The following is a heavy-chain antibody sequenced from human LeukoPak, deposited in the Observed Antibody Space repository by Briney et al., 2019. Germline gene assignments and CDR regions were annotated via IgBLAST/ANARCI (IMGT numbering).Heavy chain of an antibody. Sequence: SETLSLTCAVYGGSFSGYYWSWIRQPPGKGLEWIGEINHSGSTNYNPSLKSRVTISVDTSKNQFSLKLSSVTAADTAVYYCAREANCNGSSCPSGYWGQGTLVTVSS. CDR1: GGSFSGYY. CDR2: INHSGST. CDR3: AREANCNGSSCPSGY. J-gene: IGHJ4*02. D-gene: IGHD6-13*01. V-gene: IGHV4-34*01.